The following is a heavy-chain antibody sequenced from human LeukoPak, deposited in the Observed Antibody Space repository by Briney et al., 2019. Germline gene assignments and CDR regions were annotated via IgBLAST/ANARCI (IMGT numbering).Heavy chain of an antibody. Sequence: GGSLRLSCSASGFTFSSYAMHWVRQAPGKGLEYVSAISSNGGSTYYADSVKGRFTISRDNSKNTLYLQMSSLRAGDTAVYYCVNEVGTYYYGMDVWGQGTTVTVSS. J-gene: IGHJ6*02. CDR1: GFTFSSYA. V-gene: IGHV3-64D*06. CDR2: ISSNGGST. D-gene: IGHD1-1*01. CDR3: VNEVGTYYYGMDV.